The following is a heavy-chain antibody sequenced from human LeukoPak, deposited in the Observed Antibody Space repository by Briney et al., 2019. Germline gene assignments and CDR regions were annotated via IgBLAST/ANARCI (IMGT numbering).Heavy chain of an antibody. J-gene: IGHJ4*02. D-gene: IGHD5-24*01. CDR3: ARDRYGDGFAHLDY. Sequence: ASVKVSCKASGFSFTSYAIHWVRQAPGQGLEWMGWITPGGGTNYAQKFQGRVAITWDTSITTAHMDLSRLTSDDTAVYYCARDRYGDGFAHLDYWGQGAPVTVSS. CDR1: GFSFTSYA. CDR2: ITPGGGT. V-gene: IGHV1-2*02.